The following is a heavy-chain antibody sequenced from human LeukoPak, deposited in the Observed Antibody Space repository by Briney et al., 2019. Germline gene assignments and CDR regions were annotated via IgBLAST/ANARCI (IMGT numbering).Heavy chain of an antibody. D-gene: IGHD6-13*01. CDR1: GGSISSSSYY. CDR2: IYYSGST. Sequence: SETLSLTCTVSGGSISSSSYYWGWIRQPPGKGLEWIGSIYYSGSTYYNPSLKSRVTISVDTSKNQFSLKLSSVTAADTAVYYCARDQYSSSSYYYYYGMDVWGQGTTVTVSS. J-gene: IGHJ6*02. CDR3: ARDQYSSSSYYYYYGMDV. V-gene: IGHV4-39*07.